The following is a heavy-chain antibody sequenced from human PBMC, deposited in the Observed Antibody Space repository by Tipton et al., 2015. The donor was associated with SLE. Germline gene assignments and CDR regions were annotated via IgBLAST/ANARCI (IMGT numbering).Heavy chain of an antibody. D-gene: IGHD6-19*01. CDR1: GFTFGDYA. CDR3: TRYTSGWSAFDI. J-gene: IGHJ3*02. CDR2: IRSKAYGGTI. Sequence: SLRLSCTASGFTFGDYAMSWVRQAPGKGLEWVGFIRSKAYGGTIEYAASVKGRFTISRDDSKSIAYLQMNSLKTEDTAVYSCTRYTSGWSAFDIWGQGTIVTVSS. V-gene: IGHV3-49*04.